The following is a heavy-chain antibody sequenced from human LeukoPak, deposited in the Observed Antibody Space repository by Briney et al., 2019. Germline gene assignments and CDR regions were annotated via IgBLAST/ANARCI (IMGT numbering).Heavy chain of an antibody. Sequence: GGSLRPSCAASGFTFSSYWMHWVRQAPGKGLVWVSRINSDGSTTSYADSVKGRFTISRDNSKNTLYLQMNSLRAEDTAVYYCAKGGEWLVASAYYYYMDVWGKGTTVTISS. CDR3: AKGGEWLVASAYYYYMDV. CDR1: GFTFSSYW. J-gene: IGHJ6*03. CDR2: INSDGSTT. D-gene: IGHD6-19*01. V-gene: IGHV3-74*01.